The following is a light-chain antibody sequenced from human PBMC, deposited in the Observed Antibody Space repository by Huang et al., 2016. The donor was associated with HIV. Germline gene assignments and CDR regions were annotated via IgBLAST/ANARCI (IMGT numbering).Light chain of an antibody. V-gene: IGKV4-1*01. CDR1: QSLFFSSNKRSY. Sequence: DIVMTQSPDSLTVSLGERATINCRYSQSLFFSSNKRSYLACYQKKPGQPPKLVISWASAREAGVPDRVSGSGAETHFTLTINSLHAEDVAGYYCQQYYHNPLTFGGGTKVDI. J-gene: IGKJ4*01. CDR3: QQYYHNPLT. CDR2: WAS.